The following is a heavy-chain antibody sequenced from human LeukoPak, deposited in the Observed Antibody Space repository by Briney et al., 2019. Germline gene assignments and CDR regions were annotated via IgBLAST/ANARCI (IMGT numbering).Heavy chain of an antibody. D-gene: IGHD1-1*01. CDR2: ISGYQGST. CDR1: GYTFTNYG. CDR3: ARSDLGTNTAGPFKY. Sequence: ASVKVSCKASGYTFTNYGITWVRQAPGQGLEWMGWISGYQGSTKYAQNFQGRVTMTIDTSTSTAYMDLRSLISDDTAIYFCARSDLGTNTAGPFKYWGQGTLVAVSS. J-gene: IGHJ4*02. V-gene: IGHV1-18*01.